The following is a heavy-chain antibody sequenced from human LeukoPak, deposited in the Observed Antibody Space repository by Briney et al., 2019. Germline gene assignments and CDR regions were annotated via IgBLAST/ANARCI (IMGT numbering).Heavy chain of an antibody. J-gene: IGHJ5*02. CDR1: GFTFSSYA. CDR3: ARESHLTTLAS. V-gene: IGHV3-30-3*01. D-gene: IGHD4-17*01. Sequence: GGSLRLSCAASGFTFSSYAMHWVRQAPGKGLEWVAVISYDGSNKYYADSVKGRFTISRDNSKNTLYLQMNSLRAEDTAVYYCARESHLTTLASWGQGTLVTVSS. CDR2: ISYDGSNK.